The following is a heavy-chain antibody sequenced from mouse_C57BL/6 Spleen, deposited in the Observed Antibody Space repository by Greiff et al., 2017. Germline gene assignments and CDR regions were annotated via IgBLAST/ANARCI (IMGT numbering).Heavy chain of an antibody. CDR2: IDPSDSYT. CDR1: GYTFTSYW. J-gene: IGHJ2*01. CDR3: ARGGVITTVVGDY. V-gene: IGHV1-69*01. D-gene: IGHD1-1*01. Sequence: QVQLQQPGAELVMPGASVKLSCKASGYTFTSYWMHWVKQRPGQGLEWIGEIDPSDSYTNYNQKFKGKSTLTVDKSSSTAYMQRSSLTSEDSAVYYCARGGVITTVVGDYWGQGTTLTVSS.